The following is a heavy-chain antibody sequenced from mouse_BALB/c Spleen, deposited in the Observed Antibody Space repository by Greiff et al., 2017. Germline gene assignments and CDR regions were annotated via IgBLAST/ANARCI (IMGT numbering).Heavy chain of an antibody. V-gene: IGHV5-4*02. D-gene: IGHD2-1*01. CDR1: GFTFSDYY. CDR2: ISDGGSYT. CDR3: ARDLDYGNYGAWFAY. Sequence: EVQRVESGGGLVKPGGSLKLSCAASGFTFSDYYMYWVRQTPEKRLEWVATISDGGSYTYYPDSVKGRFTISRDNAKNNLYLQMSSLKSEDTAMYYCARDLDYGNYGAWFAYWGQGTLVTVSA. J-gene: IGHJ3*01.